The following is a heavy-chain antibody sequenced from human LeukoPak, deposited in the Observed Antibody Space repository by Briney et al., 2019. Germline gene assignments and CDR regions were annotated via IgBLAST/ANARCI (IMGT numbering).Heavy chain of an antibody. CDR1: GFTFSTYG. CDR3: ARAIRPMGIITNFDQ. V-gene: IGHV3-23*01. Sequence: GESLRLSCLASGFTFSTYGMTWVRQALGKGLAWVSRLSESGDRTYYADSVKGRFIISSDNSKKTVYLQMNSVRPEDTAVYYCARAIRPMGIITNFDQWGQGTLITVSA. D-gene: IGHD3-10*01. J-gene: IGHJ4*02. CDR2: LSESGDRT.